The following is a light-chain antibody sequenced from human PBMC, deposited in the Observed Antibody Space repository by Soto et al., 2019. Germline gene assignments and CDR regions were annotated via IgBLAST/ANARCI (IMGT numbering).Light chain of an antibody. CDR2: STS. V-gene: IGLV7-43*01. J-gene: IGLJ3*02. Sequence: QAVVTQEPSLTVSPGGTVTLTCASSTGEVTSDYFPDWFQQKPGQAPRKLIYSTSNTHSWTPARFSGSLLGGKAALTLSGVQTEDEAVDYCLLYYGGAWVFCGGTKLTVL. CDR3: LLYYGGAWV. CDR1: TGEVTSDYF.